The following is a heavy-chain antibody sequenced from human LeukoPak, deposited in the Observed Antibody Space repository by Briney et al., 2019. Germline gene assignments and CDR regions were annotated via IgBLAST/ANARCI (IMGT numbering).Heavy chain of an antibody. Sequence: ASVKVSCKASGYTFTSYDINWVRQAPGQGLEWMGWMNPNSGNTGYAQKFQGRVTMTRNTSISTAYMELSSLRSEDTAVYYCARDQLDDVGDDYWGQGTLVTVSS. CDR3: ARDQLDDVGDDY. CDR1: GYTFTSYD. J-gene: IGHJ4*02. D-gene: IGHD1-1*01. CDR2: MNPNSGNT. V-gene: IGHV1-8*01.